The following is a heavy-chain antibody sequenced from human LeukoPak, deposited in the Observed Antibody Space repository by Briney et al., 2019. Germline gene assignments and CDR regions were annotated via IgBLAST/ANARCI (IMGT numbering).Heavy chain of an antibody. J-gene: IGHJ6*03. CDR1: GYTFTSYG. V-gene: IGHV1-2*02. CDR2: INPNSGGT. Sequence: ASVKVSCKASGYTFTSYGISWVRQAPGQGLEWMGWINPNSGGTNYAQKFQGRVTMTRDTSISTAYMELSRLRSDDTAVYYCARGGYDILTGYFYYYMDVWGKGTTVTISS. D-gene: IGHD3-9*01. CDR3: ARGGYDILTGYFYYYMDV.